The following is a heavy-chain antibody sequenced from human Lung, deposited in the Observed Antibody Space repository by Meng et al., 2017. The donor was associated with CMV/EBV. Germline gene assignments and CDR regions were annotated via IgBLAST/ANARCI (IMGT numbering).Heavy chain of an antibody. CDR3: ARMVTGGYYFDY. CDR1: GDSVGSGAYY. V-gene: IGHV4-30-4*01. J-gene: IGHJ4*01. Sequence: SETLSLTCTVSGDSVGSGAYYWSWIRQPPGKGLEWIGYTYSTRGIFYNPSLKSRLIISLDTSKNQFSLQLKSVTAADAVVYYCARMVTGGYYFDYWGQGSXVTVSS. D-gene: IGHD2-21*02. CDR2: TYSTRGI.